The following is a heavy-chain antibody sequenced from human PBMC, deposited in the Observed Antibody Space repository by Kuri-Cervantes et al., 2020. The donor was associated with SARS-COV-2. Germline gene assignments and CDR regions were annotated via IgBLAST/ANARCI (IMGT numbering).Heavy chain of an antibody. D-gene: IGHD2-21*02. CDR3: ARGVTPNYGMDV. J-gene: IGHJ6*02. Sequence: ASVKVSCKASGYTFTGYYMHWVRQAPGQGLEWMGWINPNSGGTNYAQKFQGWATMTRDTSISTAYMELSRLRSDDTAVYYCARGVTPNYGMDVWGQGTTGTVSS. CDR1: GYTFTGYY. V-gene: IGHV1-2*04. CDR2: INPNSGGT.